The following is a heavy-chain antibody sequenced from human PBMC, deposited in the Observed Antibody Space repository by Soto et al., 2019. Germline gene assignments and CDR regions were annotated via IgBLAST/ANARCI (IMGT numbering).Heavy chain of an antibody. Sequence: QVQLVQSGAEVKKPGSSVKVSCKASGGTFSSYPISWVRQAPGQGLEWMGRIIPILNIANYAQKFQGRGTFTADRSTNTAYMELSSLRSPDTAVYYCALTRAATDSLYWFDPWGQGTLVTVSS. D-gene: IGHD1-1*01. CDR2: IIPILNIA. CDR1: GGTFSSYP. V-gene: IGHV1-69*02. J-gene: IGHJ5*02. CDR3: ALTRAATDSLYWFDP.